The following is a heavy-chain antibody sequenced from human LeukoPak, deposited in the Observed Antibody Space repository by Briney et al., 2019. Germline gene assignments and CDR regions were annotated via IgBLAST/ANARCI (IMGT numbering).Heavy chain of an antibody. CDR2: IYHSGST. CDR3: ASPDSGSSFGY. V-gene: IGHV4-4*02. CDR1: GGSISSSNW. D-gene: IGHD1-26*01. J-gene: IGHJ4*02. Sequence: PSETLSLTCAVSGGSISSSNWWSWVRPPPGKGLEWIGEIYHSGSTNYNPSLKSRVTISVDKSKNQFSLKLNSVTAADTAVYYCASPDSGSSFGYWGQGTLVTVSS.